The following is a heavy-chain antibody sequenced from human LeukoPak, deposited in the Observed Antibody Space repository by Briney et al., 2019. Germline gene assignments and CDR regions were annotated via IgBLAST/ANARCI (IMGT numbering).Heavy chain of an antibody. D-gene: IGHD1-1*01. Sequence: GASVKVSCKASGYTFTSYGISWVRQAPGQGLEWMGWISAYNGNTNYAQKLQGRVTMTTDTSTCTAYMELRSLRSDDTAVYYCARVGPRTNVLSGTVDYWGQGTLVTVSS. CDR1: GYTFTSYG. J-gene: IGHJ4*02. CDR2: ISAYNGNT. CDR3: ARVGPRTNVLSGTVDY. V-gene: IGHV1-18*01.